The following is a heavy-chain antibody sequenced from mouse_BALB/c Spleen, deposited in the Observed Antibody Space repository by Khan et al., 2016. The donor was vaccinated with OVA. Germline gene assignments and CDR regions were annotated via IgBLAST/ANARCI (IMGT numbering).Heavy chain of an antibody. CDR1: GYTFTSYT. CDR2: INPSNDYT. J-gene: IGHJ3*01. D-gene: IGHD1-1*01. Sequence: QVQLKESGAELARPGASVKMSCKASGYTFTSYTMHWVKQRPGQGLEWIGYINPSNDYTNYNQKFKDKATLTADKSSSTAYMQLSSLTSEDSAVSYCSRSGAYYSSSACFAFWGPGTLVTVSA. V-gene: IGHV1-4*01. CDR3: SRSGAYYSSSACFAF.